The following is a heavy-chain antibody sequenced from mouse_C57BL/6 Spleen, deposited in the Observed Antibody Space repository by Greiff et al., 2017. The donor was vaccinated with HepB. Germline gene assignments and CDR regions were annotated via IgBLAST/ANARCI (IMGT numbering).Heavy chain of an antibody. CDR3: ARDDGSSSEGYFDV. V-gene: IGHV5-4*01. CDR1: GFTFSSYA. D-gene: IGHD1-1*01. Sequence: EVMLVESGGGLVKPGGSLKLSCAASGFTFSSYAMSWVRQTPEKRLEWVATISDGGSYTYYPDNVKGRFTISRDNAKNNLYLQMSHLKSEDTAMYYCARDDGSSSEGYFDVWGTGTTVTVSS. J-gene: IGHJ1*03. CDR2: ISDGGSYT.